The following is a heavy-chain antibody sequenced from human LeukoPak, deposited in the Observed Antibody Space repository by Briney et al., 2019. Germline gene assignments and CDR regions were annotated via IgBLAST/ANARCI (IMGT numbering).Heavy chain of an antibody. V-gene: IGHV4-34*01. CDR1: GGSFNDYY. CDR3: ASLTPVTTSDY. Sequence: KPSETLSLTCAVYGGSFNDYYWSWIRQSPGKWLEWIGEINHSGSTNYNPSLKSRVTISVDTSKNQFSLRLSSVTAADTAVYYCASLTPVTTSDYWGQGTPVTVSS. CDR2: INHSGST. J-gene: IGHJ4*02. D-gene: IGHD4-17*01.